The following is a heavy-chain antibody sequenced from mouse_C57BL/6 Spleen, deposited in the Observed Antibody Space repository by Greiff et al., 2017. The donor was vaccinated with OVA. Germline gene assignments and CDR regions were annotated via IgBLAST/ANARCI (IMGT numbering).Heavy chain of an antibody. CDR3: ARKGGSGYSGNYFDY. Sequence: QVQLKQSGPGLVQPSQSLSITCTVSGFSLTSYGVHWVRQSPGKGLEWLGVIWRGGGTAYNAAFISRLSISKDNSKSQVFFKMNSLQADDTAVYYWARKGGSGYSGNYFDYWGQGTTLTVSS. J-gene: IGHJ2*01. V-gene: IGHV2-2*01. D-gene: IGHD3-2*02. CDR2: IWRGGGT. CDR1: GFSLTSYG.